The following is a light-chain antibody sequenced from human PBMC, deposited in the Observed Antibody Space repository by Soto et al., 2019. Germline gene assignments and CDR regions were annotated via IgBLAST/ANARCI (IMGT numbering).Light chain of an antibody. V-gene: IGKV3-15*01. Sequence: EIAMTQSPVTLSASPGERVTLSCRASQSVNINLAWYQQRPGQAPRVIIYGASNRASGIPDRFSGSGSGTDFTLTITSLEPDDFALYYCQQYKYWPALPFGGGTRIEIK. CDR1: QSVNIN. J-gene: IGKJ4*01. CDR2: GAS. CDR3: QQYKYWPALP.